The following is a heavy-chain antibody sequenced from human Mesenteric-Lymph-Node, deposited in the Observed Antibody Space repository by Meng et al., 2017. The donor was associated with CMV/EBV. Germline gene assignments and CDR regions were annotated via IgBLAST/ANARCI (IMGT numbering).Heavy chain of an antibody. CDR2: LHHSGTT. V-gene: IGHV4-39*01. Sequence: QMRESGPGLVKPSETLSLSCIVSGDSHSNSTDYWSWIRQPPGKGLEWIGSLHHSGTTYYNPSLKGRLTISVDTSANLFSLRLTTVTAADTATYYCARRGNYDSDYSEYWGQGTLVTVSS. D-gene: IGHD3-22*01. CDR3: ARRGNYDSDYSEY. J-gene: IGHJ4*02. CDR1: GDSHSNSTDY.